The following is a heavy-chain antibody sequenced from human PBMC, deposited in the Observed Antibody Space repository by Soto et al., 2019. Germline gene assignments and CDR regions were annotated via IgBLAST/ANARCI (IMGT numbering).Heavy chain of an antibody. D-gene: IGHD5-12*01. J-gene: IGHJ6*02. Sequence: QVQLEQSGAEVKKPGASVKVSCKASGYTFTRSGISWVRQAPGQGPEWMGWISSYNGDTNYAQTFQGRVTMTTDTSTSTAYMELRSLRSDVTDVYYCAREGVAPYYYGMDVWGQGTPVTVSS. CDR1: GYTFTRSG. CDR2: ISSYNGDT. CDR3: AREGVAPYYYGMDV. V-gene: IGHV1-18*01.